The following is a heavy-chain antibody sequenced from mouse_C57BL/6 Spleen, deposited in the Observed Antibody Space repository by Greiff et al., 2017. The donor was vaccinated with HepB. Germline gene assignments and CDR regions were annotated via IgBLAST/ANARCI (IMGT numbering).Heavy chain of an antibody. D-gene: IGHD2-5*01. CDR3: ARRYSNLAWFAY. CDR2: IYPSDSET. J-gene: IGHJ3*01. CDR1: GYTFTSYW. Sequence: QVQLQQPGAELVRPGSSVKLSCKASGYTFTSYWMDWVKQRPGQGLEWIGNIYPSDSETHYNQKFKDKATLTVDKSSSTAYMQLSSLTSEDSAVYYCARRYSNLAWFAYWGQGTLVTVSA. V-gene: IGHV1-61*01.